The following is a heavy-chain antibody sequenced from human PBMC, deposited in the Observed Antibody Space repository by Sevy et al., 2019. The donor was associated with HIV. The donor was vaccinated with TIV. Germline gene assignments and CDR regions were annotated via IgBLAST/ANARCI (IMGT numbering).Heavy chain of an antibody. D-gene: IGHD1-1*01. CDR3: ATNLPTDDMYWFDP. CDR2: IFHSGST. Sequence: SETLSLTCAVSGYSISSGFYWGWIRQSPGKGLEWIGSIFHSGSTYYNPSLKSRVTISVDTSKNQISLKLTSVTAADPAVYYCATNLPTDDMYWFDPWGQGTLVTVSS. V-gene: IGHV4-38-2*01. CDR1: GYSISSGFY. J-gene: IGHJ5*02.